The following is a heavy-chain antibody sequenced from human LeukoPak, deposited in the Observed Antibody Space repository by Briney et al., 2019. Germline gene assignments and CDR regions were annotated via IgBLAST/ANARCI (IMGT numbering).Heavy chain of an antibody. V-gene: IGHV1-18*01. CDR1: GYTFSSYG. CDR3: ARRGGKNYGDYLLYYYYMDV. Sequence: ASVKVSCKASGYTFSSYGISWVRQATGQGLEWVGWISAYNGDTHYAQKFQGRVTMTTDTSTSTAYMEMRSLRSDDTAMFYCARRGGKNYGDYLLYYYYMDVWGKGTTVTVSS. J-gene: IGHJ6*03. D-gene: IGHD4-17*01. CDR2: ISAYNGDT.